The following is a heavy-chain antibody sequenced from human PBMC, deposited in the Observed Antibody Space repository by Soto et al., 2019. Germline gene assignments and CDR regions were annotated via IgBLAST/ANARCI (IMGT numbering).Heavy chain of an antibody. CDR1: GFTFSSYF. Sequence: GVSLRLSCSASGFTFSSYFMHWFRQAPGKGLEWVAVICYCGSNKYYSDSVKGLFTISRDNSKNTLYLQMNSLRAEDKAVYYCERGGVEVAGQFEYWGQGTLVTVSS. CDR3: ERGGVEVAGQFEY. CDR2: ICYCGSNK. V-gene: IGHV3-33*01. J-gene: IGHJ4*02. D-gene: IGHD6-19*01.